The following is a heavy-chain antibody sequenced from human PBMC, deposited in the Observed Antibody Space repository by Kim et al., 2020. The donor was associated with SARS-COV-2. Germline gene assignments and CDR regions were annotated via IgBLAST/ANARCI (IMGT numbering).Heavy chain of an antibody. Sequence: SETLSLTCTVSGGSIRNYYWSWIRQPPGKGLEWIGYIYYSGNRNYNPSLNSRVSISIDTSKNQFSLRLSSVTAADTAMYYCVRDYYDSYGQDWFDPWGQGTLVTVSS. D-gene: IGHD3-22*01. V-gene: IGHV4-59*01. CDR1: GGSIRNYY. J-gene: IGHJ5*02. CDR2: IYYSGNR. CDR3: VRDYYDSYGQDWFDP.